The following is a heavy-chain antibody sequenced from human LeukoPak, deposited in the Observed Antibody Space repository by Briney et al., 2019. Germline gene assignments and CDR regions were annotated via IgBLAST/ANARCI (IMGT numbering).Heavy chain of an antibody. D-gene: IGHD6-19*01. CDR3: ARLPYSSGWEYYFDY. J-gene: IGHJ4*02. Sequence: GGSLRPSCAASGFTFSSYGMHWVRQAPGKGLEWVAVIWYDGSNKYYADSVKGRFTISRDNSKNTLYLQMNSLRAEDTAVYYCARLPYSSGWEYYFDYWGQGTLVTVSS. CDR2: IWYDGSNK. CDR1: GFTFSSYG. V-gene: IGHV3-33*01.